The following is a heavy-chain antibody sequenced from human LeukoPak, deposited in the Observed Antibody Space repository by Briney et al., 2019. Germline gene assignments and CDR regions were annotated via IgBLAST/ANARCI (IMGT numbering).Heavy chain of an antibody. V-gene: IGHV1-24*01. CDR2: FDPEDGET. CDR3: ATGGYASGSDY. D-gene: IGHD3-10*01. CDR1: GFTFSSYW. Sequence: GGSLRLSCAASGFTFSSYWMSWVRQAPGKGLEWMGGFDPEDGETIYAQKFQGRVTMTEDTSTDTAYMELSSLRSEDTAVYYCATGGYASGSDYWGQGTLVTVSS. J-gene: IGHJ4*02.